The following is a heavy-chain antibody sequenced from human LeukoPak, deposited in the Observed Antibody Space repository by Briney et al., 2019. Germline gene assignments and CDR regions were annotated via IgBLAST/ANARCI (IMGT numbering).Heavy chain of an antibody. Sequence: PGRSLRLSCAASGFTFSDYYMSWIRQAPGKGLEWVSYISSSSSYTNYADSVKGRFTISRDNAKNSLYLQMNSLRAEDTAVYYCARDPRYGSGANDYWGQGTLVTVSS. D-gene: IGHD3-10*01. CDR1: GFTFSDYY. V-gene: IGHV3-11*06. CDR2: ISSSSSYT. CDR3: ARDPRYGSGANDY. J-gene: IGHJ4*02.